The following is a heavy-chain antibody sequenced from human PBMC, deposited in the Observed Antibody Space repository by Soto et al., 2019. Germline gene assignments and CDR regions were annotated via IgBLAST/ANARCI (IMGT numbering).Heavy chain of an antibody. J-gene: IGHJ6*01. CDR3: LRGCGGDCYSYYYYGMDV. V-gene: IGHV3-64D*06. Sequence: GGSLRLSCSASGFTFSSYAMHWVRQAPGKGLEYVSAISSNGGSTYYADSVKGRFTISRDNSKNTLYLQMSSLRAEDTAVYCALRGCGGDCYSYYYYGMDVWGQGTTVTVSS. D-gene: IGHD2-21*02. CDR1: GFTFSSYA. CDR2: ISSNGGST.